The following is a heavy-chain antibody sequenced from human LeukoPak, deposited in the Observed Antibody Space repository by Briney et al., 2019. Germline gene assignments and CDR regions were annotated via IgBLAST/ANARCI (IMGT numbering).Heavy chain of an antibody. V-gene: IGHV3-48*03. CDR3: ARERTLYSSSWYDD. CDR2: ISSSGSTI. J-gene: IGHJ5*02. Sequence: PGGSLRLSFAASGFTFSRYEMNWVRQAPGKGLEWVLYISSSGSTIYYADSVKGRFTISRDNAKNSLHLQMNSLRAEDTAVYYCARERTLYSSSWYDDWGQGTLVTVSS. CDR1: GFTFSRYE. D-gene: IGHD6-13*01.